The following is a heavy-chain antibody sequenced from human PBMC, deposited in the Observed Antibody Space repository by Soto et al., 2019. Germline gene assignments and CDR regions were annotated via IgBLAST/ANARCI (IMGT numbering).Heavy chain of an antibody. V-gene: IGHV3-30-3*01. J-gene: IGHJ4*02. D-gene: IGHD6-6*01. Sequence: GGSLRLSCAASGVTFSSYAMHWVRQAPGKGLEWVAVISYDGSNKYYADSVKGRFTISRDNSKNTLYLQMNSLRAEDTAVYYCAKSIGGYSSSSLDYWGQGTRVTSPQ. CDR2: ISYDGSNK. CDR1: GVTFSSYA. CDR3: AKSIGGYSSSSLDY.